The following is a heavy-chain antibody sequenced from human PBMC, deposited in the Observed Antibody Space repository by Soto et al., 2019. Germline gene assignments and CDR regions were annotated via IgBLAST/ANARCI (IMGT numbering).Heavy chain of an antibody. CDR3: ARGVVGTTAPDY. CDR2: IYYSGST. D-gene: IGHD1-26*01. V-gene: IGHV4-39*01. CDR1: GGSINSNTYY. J-gene: IGHJ4*02. Sequence: SETLSLTCTVSGGSINSNTYYWGWIRQPPGKGLEWIGSIYYSGSTYYNPSLKSRVTISVDTSKNQFSLKLSSVTAADTAVYFCARGVVGTTAPDYWGQGTLVTVSS.